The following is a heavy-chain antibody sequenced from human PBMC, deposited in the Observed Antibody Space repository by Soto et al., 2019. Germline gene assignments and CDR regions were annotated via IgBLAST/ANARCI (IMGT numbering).Heavy chain of an antibody. J-gene: IGHJ4*02. CDR2: INHSGST. CDR1: GGSFSGYY. D-gene: IGHD2-15*01. Sequence: QVQLQQWGAGLLKPSETLSLTCAVYGGSFSGYYWSWIRQPPGKGLEWIGEINHSGSTNYNPSLKSRVTISVDTSNNQFSLKLSSVTAADTAVYYCARAPIVVVVAATLPNYFDYWGQGTLVTVSS. CDR3: ARAPIVVVVAATLPNYFDY. V-gene: IGHV4-34*01.